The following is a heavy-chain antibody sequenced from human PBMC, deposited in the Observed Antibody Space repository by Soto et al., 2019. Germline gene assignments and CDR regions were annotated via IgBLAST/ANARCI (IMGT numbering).Heavy chain of an antibody. CDR3: ALKVVTDYDN. V-gene: IGHV1-46*01. D-gene: IGHD2-21*02. CDR1: GYSFTSTY. Sequence: QVQLVQSGAEVKKPGASVRISCRASGYSFTSTYVHWVRQAPGQGPEWMGIINPAGGTTYYAQKFQGRLTITSDTSTDTVFMDLNDLTSEDTAVYFFALKVVTDYDNWGQGTLLTVSS. J-gene: IGHJ4*02. CDR2: INPAGGTT.